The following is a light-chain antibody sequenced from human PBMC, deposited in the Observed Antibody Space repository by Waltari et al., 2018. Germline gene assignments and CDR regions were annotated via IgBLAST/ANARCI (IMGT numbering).Light chain of an antibody. J-gene: IGKJ3*01. CDR2: LGS. Sequence: DIVRTQSQLSLPVTPGEPASIPCRSSQSLLHSNGYNYLDWYLQKPGQSPQLLIYLGSNRASGVPDRFSGSGSGTDFTLKISRVEAEDVGVYYCMQALQTPPAFTFGPGTKVDIK. V-gene: IGKV2-28*01. CDR3: MQALQTPPAFT. CDR1: QSLLHSNGYNY.